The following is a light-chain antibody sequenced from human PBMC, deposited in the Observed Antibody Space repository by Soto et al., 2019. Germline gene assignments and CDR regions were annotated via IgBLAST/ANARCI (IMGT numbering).Light chain of an antibody. CDR1: QILTSSD. J-gene: IGKJ1*01. CDR3: HHYAST. V-gene: IGKV3-20*01. CDR2: GAS. Sequence: EIVLTQSPDTLSLSPGETATLSCRASQILTSSDVAWYQQEPGQAPRLLIYGASSRATGVPDRFSGSGSGTDFTLTISRLEPEDFAVYFCHHYASTFGQGTKVDIK.